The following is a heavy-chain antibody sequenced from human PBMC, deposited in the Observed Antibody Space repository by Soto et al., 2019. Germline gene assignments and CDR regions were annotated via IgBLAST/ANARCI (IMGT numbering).Heavy chain of an antibody. CDR3: ARDKITGLFDY. Sequence: PSETLSLTCTVSGGSISSYYWSWIRQPPGTGLEWIGEINQSGSTNYNPSLKSRVTISVDTSKYQFSLKLTSVTAADTAVYYCARDKITGLFDYWGQGTLVTVSS. J-gene: IGHJ4*02. CDR1: GGSISSYY. V-gene: IGHV4-34*01. D-gene: IGHD2-8*02. CDR2: INQSGST.